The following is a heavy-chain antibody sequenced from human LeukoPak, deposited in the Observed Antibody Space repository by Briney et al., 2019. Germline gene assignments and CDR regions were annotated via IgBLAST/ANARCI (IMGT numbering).Heavy chain of an antibody. V-gene: IGHV3-43*02. D-gene: IGHD3-22*01. CDR3: AKDRSYYYDSSGYYRENYFDY. CDR1: GFTFDDYA. CDR2: ISGGGGSK. J-gene: IGHJ4*02. Sequence: PGGSLRLSCAASGFTFDDYAMHWVRQAPGKGLEWVSLISGGGGSKYYADSVKGRFTISRDNRKNSLYLQMNSLRTEDTALYYCAKDRSYYYDSSGYYRENYFDYWGQGTLVTVSS.